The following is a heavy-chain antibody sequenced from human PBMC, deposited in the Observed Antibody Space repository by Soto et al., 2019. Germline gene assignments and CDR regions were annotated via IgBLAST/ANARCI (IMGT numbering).Heavy chain of an antibody. D-gene: IGHD1-26*01. CDR1: GGSISSTNW. V-gene: IGHV4-4*02. CDR3: ARDGRYSETYYHAFDF. Sequence: PSETLSLTCAVSGGSISSTNWWTWVRQPPGKGLEWIGEIYHSGITNYNPSLKSRVIISVDKSKNHFSLRLTSVTAAATAVYYCARDGRYSETYYHAFDFWGQGTMVTVSS. CDR2: IYHSGIT. J-gene: IGHJ3*01.